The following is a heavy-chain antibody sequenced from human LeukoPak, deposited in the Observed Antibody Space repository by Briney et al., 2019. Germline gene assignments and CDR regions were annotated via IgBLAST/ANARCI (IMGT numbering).Heavy chain of an antibody. CDR1: GGSISSGSYY. V-gene: IGHV4-61*02. CDR3: ARDHDSSGWYYFDY. Sequence: PSQTLSLTCTVSGGSISSGSYYWSWIRQPAGTGLEWLGRIYTSGSTNYNPSLKSRVTISVDTSKNQFSLKLSSVTAADTAVYYCARDHDSSGWYYFDYWGQGTLVTVSS. J-gene: IGHJ4*02. D-gene: IGHD6-19*01. CDR2: IYTSGST.